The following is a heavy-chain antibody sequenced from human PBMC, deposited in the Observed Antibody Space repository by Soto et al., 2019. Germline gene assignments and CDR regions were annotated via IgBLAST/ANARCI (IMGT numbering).Heavy chain of an antibody. V-gene: IGHV1-18*04. J-gene: IGHJ4*02. CDR3: TRGHGDFAGDFDY. CDR1: GYPFNKYS. CDR2: ISASNGNR. Sequence: QGQLVQSGAEVKWPGASVKVSCKASGYPFNKYSISWVRQAPGQGLAWMGWISASNGNRNYAQKFQGRVTLGTDTSTSTAYTERRNLRSDDTAVYYCTRGHGDFAGDFDYWGQGTLVTVSS. D-gene: IGHD4-17*01.